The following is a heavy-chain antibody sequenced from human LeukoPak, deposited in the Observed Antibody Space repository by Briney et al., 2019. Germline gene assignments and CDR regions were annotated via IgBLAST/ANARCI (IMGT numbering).Heavy chain of an antibody. CDR1: GFTFSSYG. D-gene: IGHD6-19*01. Sequence: GGSLRLSCAASGFTFSSYGMSWVRQAPGKGLEWVSAISGSGGSTYYADSVKGRFTISRDNSKNTLYLQMNSLRAEDTAVYYCAKSRVKQWLSFSYYFDYWGQGTLVTVSS. J-gene: IGHJ4*02. V-gene: IGHV3-23*01. CDR2: ISGSGGST. CDR3: AKSRVKQWLSFSYYFDY.